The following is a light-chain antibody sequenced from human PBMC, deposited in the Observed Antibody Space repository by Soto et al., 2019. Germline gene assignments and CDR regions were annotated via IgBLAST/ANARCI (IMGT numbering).Light chain of an antibody. CDR2: GAS. Sequence: EIVLTQSPATLSLSPGERATLSCGASQSVTSNLAWYQQKPGQAPRLLIHGASSRANGVPDRFSGSGSGTDFTLTISRLEPEDFAVYYCHQYGTSPQTFGQGTKVDIK. CDR3: HQYGTSPQT. V-gene: IGKV3-20*01. J-gene: IGKJ1*01. CDR1: QSVTSN.